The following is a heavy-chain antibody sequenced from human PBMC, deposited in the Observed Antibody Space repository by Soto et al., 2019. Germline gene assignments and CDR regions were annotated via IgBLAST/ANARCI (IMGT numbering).Heavy chain of an antibody. D-gene: IGHD1-1*01. V-gene: IGHV1-69*13. CDR3: ARGWNDFPH. Sequence: GASVKVSCKASGGTFSSYAISWVRQAPGQGLEYMGGIIPVFGTANYAQKFQGRVTINADESTSTVYMELSSLRSEDTAVYYCARGWNDFPHWGQGTLVTVSS. J-gene: IGHJ1*01. CDR1: GGTFSSYA. CDR2: IIPVFGTA.